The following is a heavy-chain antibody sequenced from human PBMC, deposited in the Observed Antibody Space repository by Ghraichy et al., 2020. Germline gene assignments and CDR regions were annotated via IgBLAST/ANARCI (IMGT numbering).Heavy chain of an antibody. Sequence: GSLRLSCTVSGGSISSSSYYWGWIRQPPGKGLEWIGSIYYSGSTYYNPSLKSRVTISVDTSKNQFSLKLSSVTAADTAVYYCARHSTTVDYWGQGTLVTVSS. V-gene: IGHV4-39*01. J-gene: IGHJ4*02. CDR1: GGSISSSSYY. CDR2: IYYSGST. CDR3: ARHSTTVDY. D-gene: IGHD4-17*01.